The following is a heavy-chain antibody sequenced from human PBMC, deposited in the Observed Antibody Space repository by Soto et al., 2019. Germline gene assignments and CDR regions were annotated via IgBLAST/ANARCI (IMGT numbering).Heavy chain of an antibody. CDR1: GFTFRIFG. CDR3: AKHLEYPLSDGMDV. V-gene: IGHV3-30*18. CDR2: ISYDGSDE. J-gene: IGHJ6*02. Sequence: TGGALRLSCAASGFTFRIFGMHLVRQSPGKGLEWVALISYDGSDEYYADSVRGRFTVSRDNSKNTLYLQMKSLQVEDTAIYYCAKHLEYPLSDGMDVWVHG.